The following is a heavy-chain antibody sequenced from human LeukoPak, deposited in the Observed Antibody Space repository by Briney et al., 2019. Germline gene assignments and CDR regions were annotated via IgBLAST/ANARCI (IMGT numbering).Heavy chain of an antibody. V-gene: IGHV3-49*04. CDR3: TRGVYTSGWYGWGAQDY. D-gene: IGHD6-19*01. CDR1: GFTFDNYA. Sequence: GGSLRLSCTTSGFTFDNYAMSWVRQAPGKGLEWLGFIKSKAYSGTTEYTAALEGRFSISRDDSKSIAYLQVDSLQTEDTAVYYCTRGVYTSGWYGWGAQDYWGQGTLVTVSS. J-gene: IGHJ4*02. CDR2: IKSKAYSGTT.